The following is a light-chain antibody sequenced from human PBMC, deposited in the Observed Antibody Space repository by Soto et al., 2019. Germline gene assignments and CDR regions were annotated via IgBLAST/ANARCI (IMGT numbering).Light chain of an antibody. V-gene: IGLV1-40*01. J-gene: IGLJ1*01. CDR1: SSNIGAGYD. Sequence: QSVRTQPPSVSGAPGQRVTISCTGSSSNIGAGYDVHWYQQVPGTAPKLLIYANFNRPSGVPDRFSGSKSGTSASLAITGLQAEDEADYYCQSHDNSLSGYVFGPGTKVTVL. CDR3: QSHDNSLSGYV. CDR2: ANF.